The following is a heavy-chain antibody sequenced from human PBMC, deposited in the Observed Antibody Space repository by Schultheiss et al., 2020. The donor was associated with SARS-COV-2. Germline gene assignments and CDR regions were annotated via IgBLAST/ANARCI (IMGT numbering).Heavy chain of an antibody. CDR3: ARVARIAVAGTLRY. Sequence: ASVKVSCKASGYTFTGYYMHWVRQAPGQGLEWMGWINPNSGGTNYAQKFQGRVTMTRDTSISTAYMELSRLRSEDTAVYYCARVARIAVAGTLRYWGQGTLVTVSS. J-gene: IGHJ4*02. V-gene: IGHV1-2*02. CDR2: INPNSGGT. D-gene: IGHD6-19*01. CDR1: GYTFTGYY.